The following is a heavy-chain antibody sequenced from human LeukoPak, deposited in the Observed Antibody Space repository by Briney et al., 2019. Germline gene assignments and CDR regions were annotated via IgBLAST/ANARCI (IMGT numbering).Heavy chain of an antibody. D-gene: IGHD3-9*01. CDR1: GGSFSGYY. CDR2: INHSGST. J-gene: IGHJ4*02. V-gene: IGHV4-34*01. CDR3: ASAPIYYDILTGYWNLFDY. Sequence: SETLSLTCAVYGGSFSGYYWSWIRQPPGKGLEWIGEINHSGSTDYNPSLKSRVTISVDTSKNQFSLKLSSVTAADTAVYYCASAPIYYDILTGYWNLFDYWGQGTLVTVSS.